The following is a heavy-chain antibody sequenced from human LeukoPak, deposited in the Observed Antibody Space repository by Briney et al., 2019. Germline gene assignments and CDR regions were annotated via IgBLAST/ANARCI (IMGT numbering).Heavy chain of an antibody. D-gene: IGHD5/OR15-5a*01. CDR2: IKRDGSEK. J-gene: IGHJ6*02. CDR1: GFTFTDYW. V-gene: IGHV3-7*01. Sequence: GGSLRLSCAASGFTFTDYWMSWVRQAPGKGLEWVANIKRDGSEKYYVDSVKGRFTISRDNPKKSVYLQMNSLRAEDTAIYYCARDVSVSSMDVWGQGTTVTVSS. CDR3: ARDVSVSSMDV.